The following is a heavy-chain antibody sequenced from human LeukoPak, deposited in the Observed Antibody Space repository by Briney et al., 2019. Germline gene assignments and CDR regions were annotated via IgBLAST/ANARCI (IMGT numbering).Heavy chain of an antibody. CDR2: INPNSGGT. CDR3: ARVRVGEDLDY. CDR1: GYTFTGYY. Sequence: ASVKVSCKASGYTFTGYYMHWVRHAPGQGLEWMGWINPNSGGTNYAQKFQGRVTMTRDASISAAYMELSRLTSDDTAVYYCARVRVGEDLDYWGQGTLVTVSS. V-gene: IGHV1-2*02. J-gene: IGHJ4*02. D-gene: IGHD3-16*01.